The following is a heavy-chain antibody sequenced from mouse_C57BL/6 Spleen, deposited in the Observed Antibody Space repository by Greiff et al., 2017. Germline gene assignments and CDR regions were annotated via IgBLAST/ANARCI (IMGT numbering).Heavy chain of an antibody. CDR3: TRSITTVVEGYFDV. D-gene: IGHD1-1*01. V-gene: IGHV6-6*01. Sequence: EVKVEESGGGLVQPGGSMKLSCAASGFTFSDAWMDWVRQSPEKGLEWVAEIRNKANNHATYYAESVKGRFTISRDDSKSSVYLQMNSLRAEDTGIYYCTRSITTVVEGYFDVWGTGTTVTVSS. CDR1: GFTFSDAW. CDR2: IRNKANNHAT. J-gene: IGHJ1*03.